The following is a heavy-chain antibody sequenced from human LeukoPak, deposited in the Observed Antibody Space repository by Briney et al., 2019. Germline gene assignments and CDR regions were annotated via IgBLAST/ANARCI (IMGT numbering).Heavy chain of an antibody. Sequence: ASVKVSCKAFGYTFTSNYMHWVRQAPGQGPEWMGVISPSGGSTTYAQKFQGRVTLTRDMSTSTDYLELSSLRSEDTAVYYCARDSLVHNDFWSGYMESGSYYYMDVWGKGTTVTVSS. CDR3: ARDSLVHNDFWSGYMESGSYYYMDV. CDR1: GYTFTSNY. J-gene: IGHJ6*03. CDR2: ISPSGGST. V-gene: IGHV1-46*01. D-gene: IGHD3-3*01.